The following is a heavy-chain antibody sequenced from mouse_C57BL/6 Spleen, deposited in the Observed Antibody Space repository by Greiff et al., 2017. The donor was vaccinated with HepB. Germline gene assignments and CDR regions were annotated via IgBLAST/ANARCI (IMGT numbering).Heavy chain of an antibody. Sequence: QVQLQQPGAELVKPGASVKLSCKASGYTFTSYWMQWVKQRPGQGLEWIGEIDPSDSYTNYNQKFKGKATLTVDTSSSTAYMQLSSLTSEDSAVYYCARRDSSGYVWAMDYWGQGTSVTVS. J-gene: IGHJ4*01. D-gene: IGHD3-2*02. V-gene: IGHV1-50*01. CDR2: IDPSDSYT. CDR3: ARRDSSGYVWAMDY. CDR1: GYTFTSYW.